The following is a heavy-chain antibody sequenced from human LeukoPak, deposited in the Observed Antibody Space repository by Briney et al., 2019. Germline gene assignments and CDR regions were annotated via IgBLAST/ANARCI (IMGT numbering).Heavy chain of an antibody. V-gene: IGHV1-8*03. D-gene: IGHD3-10*01. CDR2: MNPNSSNT. J-gene: IGHJ6*04. Sequence: GASVKVSCKAAVYTFTSYDINWVRQATAQGLEWVGGMNPNSSNTGYAQKFQGRVTITRNTSISTAYMELSSLRSEDTAVYYGARGRWVTMVRGVIGDSSLDVWGKGTTVTVSS. CDR1: VYTFTSYD. CDR3: ARGRWVTMVRGVIGDSSLDV.